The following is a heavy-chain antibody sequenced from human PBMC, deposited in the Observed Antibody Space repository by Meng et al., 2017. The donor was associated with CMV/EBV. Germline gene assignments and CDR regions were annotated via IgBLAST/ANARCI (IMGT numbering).Heavy chain of an antibody. D-gene: IGHD3-9*01. CDR1: GFTFDYYA. J-gene: IGHJ4*02. Sequence: SLKTPCAASGFTFDYYAMHWVRQAPGKGLEWVSGISWNSGSIVYADSVKGRFTISRDNAKNSLYLQMNSLRAEDTALYYCAKDISPSYDILTGYQCWGQGTLVTVSS. CDR3: AKDISPSYDILTGYQC. CDR2: ISWNSGSI. V-gene: IGHV3-9*01.